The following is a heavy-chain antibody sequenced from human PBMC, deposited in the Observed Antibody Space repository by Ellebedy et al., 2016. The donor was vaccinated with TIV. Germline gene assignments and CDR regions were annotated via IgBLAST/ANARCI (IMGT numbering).Heavy chain of an antibody. Sequence: ASVKVSCKASGYTFIGYYIYWLRQAPGQGLEWVGWISGFNGKTKYAQKFQGRVTMTADTSTTTAHMELKSLRSDDTAVYFCARMGGLLLWFGEATDYWGQGTLVTVSS. CDR3: ARMGGLLLWFGEATDY. J-gene: IGHJ4*02. CDR1: GYTFIGYY. CDR2: ISGFNGKT. V-gene: IGHV1-18*04. D-gene: IGHD3-10*01.